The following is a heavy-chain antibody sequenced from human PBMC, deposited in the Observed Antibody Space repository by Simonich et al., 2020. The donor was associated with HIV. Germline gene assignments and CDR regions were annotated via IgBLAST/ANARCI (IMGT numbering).Heavy chain of an antibody. CDR2: GNPNSGGT. CDR1: GYTFTDYN. V-gene: IGHV1-2*06. Sequence: QVQLVQSGAEVKKPGASVKVSCKASGYTFTDYNIHWVRQAPGQGLEWIGRGNPNSGGTDYPKKFQGRVTMTRDKSITTAYMELSRLRSDDTAFYYCATHGPGSYSSALDIWGQGTMVTVSS. D-gene: IGHD1-26*01. CDR3: ATHGPGSYSSALDI. J-gene: IGHJ3*02.